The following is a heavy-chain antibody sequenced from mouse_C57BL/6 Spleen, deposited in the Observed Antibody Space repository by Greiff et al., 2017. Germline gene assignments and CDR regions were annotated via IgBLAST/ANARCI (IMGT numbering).Heavy chain of an antibody. V-gene: IGHV3-6*01. CDR1: GYSFTSGYY. J-gene: IGHJ3*01. CDR3: ARDYCGYPWFAY. CDR2: ISYAGSN. D-gene: IGHD2-2*01. Sequence: DVQLVESGPGLVKPSQSLSLTCSVTGYSFTSGYYWNWIRQFTGNKLQWVGYISYAGSNNYNPSLKNRISITRDTSKNQFFLKLNAMTTEDTATYYCARDYCGYPWFAYWGQGTLVTVSA.